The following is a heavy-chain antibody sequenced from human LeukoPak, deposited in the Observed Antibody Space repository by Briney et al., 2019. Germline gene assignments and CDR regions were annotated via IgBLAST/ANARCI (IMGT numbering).Heavy chain of an antibody. CDR3: ARASLRFLEWLSRRDYYYYYMDV. Sequence: SETLSLTCTVSGGSISSHYWSWIRQPPGKGLEWIGYIYYSGSTSYNPSLKSRVTISVDTSKNQFSLKLSSVTAADTAVYYCARASLRFLEWLSRRDYYYYYMDVWGKGTTVTVSS. V-gene: IGHV4-59*11. J-gene: IGHJ6*03. CDR1: GGSISSHY. CDR2: IYYSGST. D-gene: IGHD3-3*01.